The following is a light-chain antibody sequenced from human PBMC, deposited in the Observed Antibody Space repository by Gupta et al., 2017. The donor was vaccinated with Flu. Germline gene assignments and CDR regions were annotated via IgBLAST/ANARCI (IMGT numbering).Light chain of an antibody. CDR2: DAS. CDR1: QSISSY. J-gene: IGKJ2*03. V-gene: IGKV3-11*01. CDR3: QQRITPYS. Sequence: EIVLTQSPVTLSLSPGERATLSCRASQSISSYLGWYQQKPGQAPRLIIYDASNRATGIPGRFSGSGYETDFTLTSSSRETEDFAVYCWQQRITPYSFGQGTKLEMK.